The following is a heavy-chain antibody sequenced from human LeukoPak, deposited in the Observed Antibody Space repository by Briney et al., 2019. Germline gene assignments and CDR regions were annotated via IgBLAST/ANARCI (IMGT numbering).Heavy chain of an antibody. J-gene: IGHJ4*02. D-gene: IGHD3-22*01. CDR3: ARDGAPGNYYDSSGYLTG. CDR2: ISYDGSNK. V-gene: IGHV3-30*04. CDR1: GFTFSSYA. Sequence: GGSLRLSCAASGFTFSSYAMHWVRQAPGKGLEGGAVISYDGSNKYYADSVKGRFTISRDNSKNTLYLQMNSLRAEDTAVYYCARDGAPGNYYDSSGYLTGWGQGTLVTVSS.